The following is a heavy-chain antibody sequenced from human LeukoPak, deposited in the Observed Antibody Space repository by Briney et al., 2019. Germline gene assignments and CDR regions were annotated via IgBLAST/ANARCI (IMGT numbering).Heavy chain of an antibody. Sequence: SETLSLTCTVPGGSISNYYWSWIRQPPGKGLVWIGEINHSGSTNYNPSLKSRVTISVDTSKNQFSLKLSSVTAADTAVYYCARGVQESPATIRSWFDPWVQGTLVTVSS. CDR1: GGSISNYY. V-gene: IGHV4-34*01. D-gene: IGHD5-12*01. CDR3: ARGVQESPATIRSWFDP. J-gene: IGHJ5*02. CDR2: INHSGST.